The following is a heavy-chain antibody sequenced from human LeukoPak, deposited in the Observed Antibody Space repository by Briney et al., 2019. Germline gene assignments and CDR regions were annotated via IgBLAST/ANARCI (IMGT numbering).Heavy chain of an antibody. CDR1: GFTFNSYG. CDR3: ARETHCSGGSCYSGYYYYYMDV. Sequence: GGSLRLSCAASGFTFNSYGMHWVRQAPGKGLEWVSYISSSSSTIYYADSVKGRFTISRDNAKNSLYLQMNSLRAEDTAVYYCARETHCSGGSCYSGYYYYYMDVWGKGTTVTVSS. D-gene: IGHD2-15*01. J-gene: IGHJ6*03. V-gene: IGHV3-48*01. CDR2: ISSSSSTI.